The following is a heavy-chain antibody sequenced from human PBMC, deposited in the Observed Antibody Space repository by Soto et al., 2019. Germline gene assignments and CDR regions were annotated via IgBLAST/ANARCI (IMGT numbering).Heavy chain of an antibody. V-gene: IGHV3-30*03. CDR1: GFTFSSYG. D-gene: IGHD5-18*01. Sequence: QAQLVESGGGVVQPGRSLRLSCAASGFTFSSYGMHWVRQAPGTGLAWVAVISYDGGLQYYADSVKGRFTISRDNSKNMVLLQMNSLRAEDTAVYYCVSDRGYGHASVPYSWGQGTLVSVSS. CDR3: VSDRGYGHASVPYS. J-gene: IGHJ4*02. CDR2: ISYDGGLQ.